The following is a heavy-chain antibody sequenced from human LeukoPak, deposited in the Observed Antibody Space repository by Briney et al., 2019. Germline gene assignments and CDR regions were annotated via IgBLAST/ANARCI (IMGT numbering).Heavy chain of an antibody. J-gene: IGHJ6*03. CDR1: GFTFSSYA. CDR3: AREPTTGLGYYYYYMDV. V-gene: IGHV3-7*01. CDR2: IKQDGSEK. D-gene: IGHD1-26*01. Sequence: GGSLRLSCAASGFTFSSYAMSWVRQAPGKGLEWVANIKQDGSEKYYVDSVKGRFTISRDNAENLLYLQMNSLRAEDTAVYYCAREPTTGLGYYYYYMDVWGKGTTVTVSS.